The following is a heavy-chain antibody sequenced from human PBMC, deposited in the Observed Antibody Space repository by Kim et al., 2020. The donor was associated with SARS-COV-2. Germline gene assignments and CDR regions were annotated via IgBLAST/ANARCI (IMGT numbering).Heavy chain of an antibody. CDR2: IWYDGSNK. J-gene: IGHJ6*02. V-gene: IGHV3-33*01. CDR1: GFTFSSYG. D-gene: IGHD3-10*01. Sequence: GGSLRLSCAASGFTFSSYGMHWVRQAPGKGLEWVAVIWYDGSNKYYADSVKGRFTISRDNSKNTLYLQMNSLRAEDTAVYYCARPYGSGSYYIRHYGMDVWGQGTTVTVSS. CDR3: ARPYGSGSYYIRHYGMDV.